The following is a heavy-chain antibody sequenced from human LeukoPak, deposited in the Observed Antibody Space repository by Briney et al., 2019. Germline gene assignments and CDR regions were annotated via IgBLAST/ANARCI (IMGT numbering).Heavy chain of an antibody. J-gene: IGHJ4*02. V-gene: IGHV1-69*04. CDR3: ATYGSGSYFVY. CDR1: GGTFSNYA. CDR2: IIPILGIA. D-gene: IGHD3-10*01. Sequence: SVKVSCKASGGTFSNYAISWVRQAPGQGLEWMGRIIPILGIANYAQKFQGRVTITADKSTSTAYMELSSLRSEDTAVYYCATYGSGSYFVYWGQGTLVTVSS.